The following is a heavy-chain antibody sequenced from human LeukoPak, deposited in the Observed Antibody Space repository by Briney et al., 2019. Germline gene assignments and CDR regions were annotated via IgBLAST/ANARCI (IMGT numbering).Heavy chain of an antibody. Sequence: SETLSLTCTVSRGSISTYYWSWIRQPPGKGLEWIGYIYYTGSTNYNPSLESRVTISVDTSKNQFSLKLSSVTAADTAVYYCARHVELSSSDAFDIWDQGTMVTVSS. CDR1: RGSISTYY. J-gene: IGHJ3*02. D-gene: IGHD6-13*01. CDR3: ARHVELSSSDAFDI. V-gene: IGHV4-59*08. CDR2: IYYTGST.